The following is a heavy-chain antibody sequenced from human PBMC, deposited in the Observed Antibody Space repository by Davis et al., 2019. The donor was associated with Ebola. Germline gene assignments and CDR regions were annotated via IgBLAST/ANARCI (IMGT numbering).Heavy chain of an antibody. CDR3: AKGCSSSENCFLIDY. CDR2: ISYDGSNK. V-gene: IGHV3-30*18. D-gene: IGHD2-2*01. J-gene: IGHJ4*02. CDR1: GFSFNTNG. Sequence: GESLKISCAASGFSFNTNGMHWVRQAPGKGLEWVAVISYDGSNKYYTDSVKGRFTIPRDNSKNTLYLQMNSLRAEDTAVYYCAKGCSSSENCFLIDYWGQGTLVTVSS.